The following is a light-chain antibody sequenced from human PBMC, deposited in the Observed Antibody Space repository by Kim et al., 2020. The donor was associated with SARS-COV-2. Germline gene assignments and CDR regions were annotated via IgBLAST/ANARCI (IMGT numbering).Light chain of an antibody. CDR3: QQYGSSRKV. CDR1: QSVSSSY. Sequence: LSPGERATPSCRASQSVSSSYLAWYQQKPGQAPRLLIYGASSRATGIPDRFSGSGSGTDFTLTISRLEPEDFAVYYCQQYGSSRKVFGGGTKLEI. J-gene: IGKJ4*01. CDR2: GAS. V-gene: IGKV3-20*01.